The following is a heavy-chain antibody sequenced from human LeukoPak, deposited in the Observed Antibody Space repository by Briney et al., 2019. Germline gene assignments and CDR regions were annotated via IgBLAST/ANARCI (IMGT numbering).Heavy chain of an antibody. CDR3: AQDSEGGSGWFDP. D-gene: IGHD2-15*01. V-gene: IGHV1-8*01. Sequence: ASVKVSCKASGYTFSSYDINWVRQATGQGLEWVGWMNPNSGNTGYAQRFQGRVTLTRDTSISTAYMELSGLTSEDTAVYYCAQDSEGGSGWFDPWGQGTLVTVSS. CDR2: MNPNSGNT. CDR1: GYTFSSYD. J-gene: IGHJ5*02.